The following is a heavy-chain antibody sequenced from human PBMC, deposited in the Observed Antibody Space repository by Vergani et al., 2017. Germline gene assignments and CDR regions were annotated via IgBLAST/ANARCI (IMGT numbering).Heavy chain of an antibody. CDR3: DSRTYDSSGYYDGSAFDI. D-gene: IGHD3-22*01. CDR1: GGSISSGDYY. V-gene: IGHV4-30-4*01. J-gene: IGHJ3*02. CDR2: IYYSGST. Sequence: QVQLQESGPGLVKPSQTLSLTCTVSGGSISSGDYYWSWIRQPPGKGLEWIGYIYYSGSTYYNPSLKSRVTRSVDTSKNQFSLKLSSVTAADTAVYYCDSRTYDSSGYYDGSAFDIWGQGTMVTVSS.